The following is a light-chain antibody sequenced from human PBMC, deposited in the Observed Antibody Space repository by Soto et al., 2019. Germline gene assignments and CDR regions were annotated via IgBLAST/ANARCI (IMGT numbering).Light chain of an antibody. CDR3: QQIYSAPLT. V-gene: IGKV1-39*01. Sequence: DIQMTQSPSSLSASVGDRVTITCRASQSITTYLNWYRQKPGKAPKLLIYAASSLQSGVPSRLSGSGSETEFTLSISSLQPEDFATYLCQQIYSAPLTFGGGTKV. CDR1: QSITTY. J-gene: IGKJ4*01. CDR2: AAS.